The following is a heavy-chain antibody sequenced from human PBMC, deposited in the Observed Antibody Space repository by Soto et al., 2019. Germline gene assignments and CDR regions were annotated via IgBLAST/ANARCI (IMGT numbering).Heavy chain of an antibody. CDR2: IYYSGST. CDR1: GCSISSYY. Sequence: QVQLQESGPGLVKPSETLSLTCTVSGCSISSYYWSWIRQPPGKGLAWIGYIYYSGSTNYNPSLNSRVTISVDTSNNQFFLKLSSVTAADTAVYYCERHNDYGDYGYYYYYLDVWCKGTTVTVSS. V-gene: IGHV4-59*08. CDR3: ERHNDYGDYGYYYYYLDV. D-gene: IGHD4-17*01. J-gene: IGHJ6*03.